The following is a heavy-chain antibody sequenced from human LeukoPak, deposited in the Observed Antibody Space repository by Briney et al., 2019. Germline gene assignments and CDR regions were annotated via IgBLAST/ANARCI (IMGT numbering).Heavy chain of an antibody. CDR2: IIPIFGTA. Sequence: SVKVSCKASGGTFSSYAISWVRQAPGQGLEWMGGIIPIFGTANYAQKFQGRVTITADESTSTAYMELSSLRSEDTAVYYCARDGSIAVAGTRGVWFDPWGQGTLVTVST. D-gene: IGHD6-19*01. V-gene: IGHV1-69*13. J-gene: IGHJ5*02. CDR3: ARDGSIAVAGTRGVWFDP. CDR1: GGTFSSYA.